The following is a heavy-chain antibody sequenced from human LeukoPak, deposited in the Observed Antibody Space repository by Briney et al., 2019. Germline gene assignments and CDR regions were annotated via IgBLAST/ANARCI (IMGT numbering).Heavy chain of an antibody. D-gene: IGHD3-22*01. Sequence: GGSLRLSCAASGFTFTTYWMSWVRQAPGKGLEWVANIKQDGSEKYYVDSVKGRFTISRDNAKNSLYLQMNSLRAEDTAVYYCARDRPDYYDSSGYVFDPWGQGTLVTVSS. CDR2: IKQDGSEK. CDR1: GFTFTTYW. CDR3: ARDRPDYYDSSGYVFDP. V-gene: IGHV3-7*01. J-gene: IGHJ5*02.